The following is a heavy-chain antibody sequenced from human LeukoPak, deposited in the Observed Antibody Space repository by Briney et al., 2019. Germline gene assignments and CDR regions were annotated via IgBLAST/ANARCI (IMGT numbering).Heavy chain of an antibody. Sequence: GGSLRLSRAASGFTFSSYGMHWVRQAPGKGLEWVAFIRYDGSNKYYADSVKGRFTISRDNSKNTLYLQMNSLRAEDTAVYYCAKDRNWNYGDFDYWGQGTLVTVSS. CDR2: IRYDGSNK. V-gene: IGHV3-30*02. J-gene: IGHJ4*02. D-gene: IGHD1-7*01. CDR1: GFTFSSYG. CDR3: AKDRNWNYGDFDY.